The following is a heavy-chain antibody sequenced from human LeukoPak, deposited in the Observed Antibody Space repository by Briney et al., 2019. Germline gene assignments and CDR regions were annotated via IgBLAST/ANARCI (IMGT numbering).Heavy chain of an antibody. V-gene: IGHV3-7*01. Sequence: GGSLRLSCAASGFTFSNFWMSWVRQAPGKGLEWVANIKQDGSETYFVDSVKGRFTISRDNAKNSLYLQMNSLRAEDTAVYYCARGASLANWGQGTLVTVSP. CDR3: ARGASLAN. CDR2: IKQDGSET. J-gene: IGHJ4*02. CDR1: GFTFSNFW.